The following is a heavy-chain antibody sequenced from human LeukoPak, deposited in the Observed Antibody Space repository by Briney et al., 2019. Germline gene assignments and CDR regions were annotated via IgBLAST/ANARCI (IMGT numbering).Heavy chain of an antibody. CDR1: GFTFSSYA. CDR2: ISYDRSNK. CDR3: ARDHPEILTGYYNGWYFDL. V-gene: IGHV3-30*04. J-gene: IGHJ2*01. Sequence: PGGSLRLSCAASGFTFSSYAMHWVRQAPGKGLEWVAVISYDRSNKYYADSVKGRFTISRDNSKNTLYLQMNSLRAEDTAVYYCARDHPEILTGYYNGWYFDLWGRGTLVTVSS. D-gene: IGHD3-9*01.